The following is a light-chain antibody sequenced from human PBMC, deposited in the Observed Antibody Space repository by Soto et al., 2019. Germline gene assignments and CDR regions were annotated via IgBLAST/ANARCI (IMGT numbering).Light chain of an antibody. J-gene: IGKJ1*01. Sequence: DTMLTQSPGTLALSPGEGATLSCRASQSLSGRYLAWYQQKPGQAPRLLIYGASTRATGIPDRFSGSGSGTDFTLTISRLEPEDFAIYYCQQYINYPWTFGQGTKVEIK. CDR1: QSLSGRY. CDR3: QQYINYPWT. CDR2: GAS. V-gene: IGKV3-20*01.